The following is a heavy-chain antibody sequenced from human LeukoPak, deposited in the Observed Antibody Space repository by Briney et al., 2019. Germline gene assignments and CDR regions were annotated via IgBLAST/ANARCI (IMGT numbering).Heavy chain of an antibody. CDR1: GGSISSSSYY. J-gene: IGHJ4*02. CDR3: ARVGLVATFDY. CDR2: IYYSGST. D-gene: IGHD5-12*01. V-gene: IGHV4-39*07. Sequence: SETLSLTCTVSGGSISSSSYYWGWIRQPPGKGLEWIGSIYYSGSTYYNPSLKSRVTISVDTSKNQFSLKLGSVTAADTAVYYCARVGLVATFDYWGQGTLVTVSS.